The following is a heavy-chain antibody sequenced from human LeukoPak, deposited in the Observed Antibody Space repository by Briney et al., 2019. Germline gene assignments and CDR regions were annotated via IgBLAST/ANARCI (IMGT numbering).Heavy chain of an antibody. Sequence: GGSLRLSCAASGFTFSSYSMNWVRQAPGKGLEWVSSISSSSSYIYYADSVKGRFTISRDNAKNSLYLQMNSLRAEDTAVYYCAKGAYYYDSSGRSRRDYFDYWGQGTLVTVSS. CDR2: ISSSSSYI. D-gene: IGHD3-22*01. CDR1: GFTFSSYS. CDR3: AKGAYYYDSSGRSRRDYFDY. J-gene: IGHJ4*02. V-gene: IGHV3-21*01.